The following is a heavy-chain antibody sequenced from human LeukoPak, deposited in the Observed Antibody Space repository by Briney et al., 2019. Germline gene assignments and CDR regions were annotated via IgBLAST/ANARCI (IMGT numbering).Heavy chain of an antibody. J-gene: IGHJ5*02. V-gene: IGHV4-31*03. CDR1: GGSISGSSYY. Sequence: SETLSLTCTVSGGSISGSSYYWGWIRQPPGKGLEWIGYIYYSGSTYYNPSLKSRVTISVDTSKNQFSLKLSSVTAADTAVYYCAKGDYGLIDPWGQGTLVTVSS. CDR3: AKGDYGLIDP. CDR2: IYYSGST. D-gene: IGHD4-17*01.